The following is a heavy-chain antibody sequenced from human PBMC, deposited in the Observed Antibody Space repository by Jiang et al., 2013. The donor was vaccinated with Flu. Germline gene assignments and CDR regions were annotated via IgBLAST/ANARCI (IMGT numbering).Heavy chain of an antibody. CDR3: ARDYGDYVYY. D-gene: IGHD4-17*01. J-gene: IGHJ4*02. CDR2: IYYSGST. CDR1: GGSISSSSYY. Sequence: SLTCTVSGGSISSSSYYWGWIRQPPGKGLEWIGSIYYSGSTYYNPSLKSRVTISVDTSKNQFSLKLSSVTAADTAVYYCARDYGDYVYYWGQGTLVTVSS. V-gene: IGHV4-39*07.